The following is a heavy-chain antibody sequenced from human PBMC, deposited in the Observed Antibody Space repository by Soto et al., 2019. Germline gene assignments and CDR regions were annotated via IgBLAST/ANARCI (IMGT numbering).Heavy chain of an antibody. V-gene: IGHV1-8*01. D-gene: IGHD6-19*01. CDR1: GYTFTSYD. J-gene: IGHJ4*02. Sequence: QVQLVQSGAEVKKPGASVKVSCKASGYTFTSYDINWVRQATGQGLEWMGWMNPNSGNTGYAQKFQDRVTMTRNTSIRTAYMELSSLRSEDTAVYYCARERSSGWYVDYWGQGTLVTVSS. CDR3: ARERSSGWYVDY. CDR2: MNPNSGNT.